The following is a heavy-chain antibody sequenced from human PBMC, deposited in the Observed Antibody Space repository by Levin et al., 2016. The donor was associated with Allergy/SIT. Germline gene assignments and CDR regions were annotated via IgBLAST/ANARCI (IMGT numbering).Heavy chain of an antibody. V-gene: IGHV1-2*02. CDR2: INPNSGGT. D-gene: IGHD4-17*01. CDR1: GYTFTGYY. CDR3: AREVYGDYMGSWFDP. J-gene: IGHJ5*02. Sequence: ASVKVSCKASGYTFTGYYMHWVRQAPGQGLEWMGWINPNSGGTNYAQKFQGRVTMTRDTSISTAYMELSRLRSDDTAVYYCAREVYGDYMGSWFDPWGQGTLVTVSS.